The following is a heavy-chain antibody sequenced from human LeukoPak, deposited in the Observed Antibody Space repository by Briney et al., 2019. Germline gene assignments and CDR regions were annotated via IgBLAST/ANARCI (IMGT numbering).Heavy chain of an antibody. D-gene: IGHD6-19*01. V-gene: IGHV7-4-1*02. Sequence: ASVKVSCKASGYTFTSYAMNWVRQAPGQGLEWMGGINTNTGNPTYAQGFTGRFVFSLDTSVSTAYLQISSLKAEDTAVYYCAREGSIAVASTVDYWGQGTLVTVSS. J-gene: IGHJ4*02. CDR1: GYTFTSYA. CDR2: INTNTGNP. CDR3: AREGSIAVASTVDY.